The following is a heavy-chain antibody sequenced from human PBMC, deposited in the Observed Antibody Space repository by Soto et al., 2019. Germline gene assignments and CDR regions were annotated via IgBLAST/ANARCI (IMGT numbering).Heavy chain of an antibody. CDR1: GYTFTGYY. D-gene: IGHD6-19*01. J-gene: IGHJ5*01. Sequence: ASVKVSCKASGYTFTGYYMHWVRQAPGQGLEWMGWINPNSGGTNYAQKFQGRVTMTRDTSISTAYMELSRLRSDDTAVYYCAKAKVAGTGNWFDSWGQGTLGTVSS. CDR3: AKAKVAGTGNWFDS. CDR2: INPNSGGT. V-gene: IGHV1-2*02.